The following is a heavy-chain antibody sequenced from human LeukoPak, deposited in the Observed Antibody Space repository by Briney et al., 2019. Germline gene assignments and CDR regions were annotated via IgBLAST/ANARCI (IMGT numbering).Heavy chain of an antibody. CDR1: GFTFSSYS. CDR3: ARDQLIWSGATPDAFDI. Sequence: GGSLRLSCAASGFTFSSYSMNWVRQAPGKGLEWVSSISSSSSYIYYADSVKGRFTISRDNAKNSLYLQMNSLRAEDTAVYYCARDQLIWSGATPDAFDIWGQGTTVTVSS. J-gene: IGHJ3*02. V-gene: IGHV3-21*01. D-gene: IGHD3-3*01. CDR2: ISSSSSYI.